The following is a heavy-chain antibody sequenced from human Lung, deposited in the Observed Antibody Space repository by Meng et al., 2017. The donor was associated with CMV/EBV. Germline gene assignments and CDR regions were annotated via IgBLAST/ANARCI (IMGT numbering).Heavy chain of an antibody. CDR1: GFNFNNYW. Sequence: SCVGSGFNFNNYWMNWVRQAPGKGLEWVANINEDGSETYYLDSVKGRFTISRDNTKNSLFLQMNSLRADDTAVYYCARDPRGDGGVTFDYWGQGXLVTGSS. V-gene: IGHV3-7*01. D-gene: IGHD5-24*01. J-gene: IGHJ4*02. CDR2: INEDGSET. CDR3: ARDPRGDGGVTFDY.